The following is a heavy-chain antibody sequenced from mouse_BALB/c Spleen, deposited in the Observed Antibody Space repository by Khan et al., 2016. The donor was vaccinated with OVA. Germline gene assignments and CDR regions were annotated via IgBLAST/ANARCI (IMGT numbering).Heavy chain of an antibody. CDR1: GYTFTSYT. J-gene: IGHJ3*01. CDR3: VRGGAYYRTDGGFAY. CDR2: INPNNGNT. Sequence: QVQLKESGAELVRPGASVKLSCKTSGYTFTSYTIHWIKQRPGQGLEWIGYINPNNGNTNYNQKFKDKATLTADKSSTTVYMQLSSLKSADSAIYDCVRGGAYYRTDGGFAYWGKGTLVKVSA. V-gene: IGHV1S26*01. D-gene: IGHD2-14*01.